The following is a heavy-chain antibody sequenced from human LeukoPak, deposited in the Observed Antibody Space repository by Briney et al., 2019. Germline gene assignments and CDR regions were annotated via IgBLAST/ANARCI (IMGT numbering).Heavy chain of an antibody. V-gene: IGHV4-59*12. CDR2: IYYSGST. CDR1: GGSISSYY. CDR3: ARDSSSGWYRLFDY. D-gene: IGHD6-19*01. Sequence: SETLSLTCTVSGGSISSYYWSWIRQPPGKGLEWIGYIYYSGSTNYNPSLKSRVTISVDTSKNQFSLKLSSVTAADTAVYYCARDSSSGWYRLFDYWGQGTLVTVSS. J-gene: IGHJ4*02.